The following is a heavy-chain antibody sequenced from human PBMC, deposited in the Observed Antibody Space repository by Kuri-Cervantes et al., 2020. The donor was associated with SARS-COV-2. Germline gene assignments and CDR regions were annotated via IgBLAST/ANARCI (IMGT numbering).Heavy chain of an antibody. D-gene: IGHD3-22*01. V-gene: IGHV3-33*05. CDR1: GFTLSGYG. CDR3: ARDFDTTGYYWYFDL. J-gene: IGHJ2*01. Sequence: GESLKISCAASGFTLSGYGIHWVRQAPGKGLEWVAATSADRTKEYYLDSVKGRFAISRDNSKNTVYLQINSLRAEDTAVYYCARDFDTTGYYWYFDLWGRGTLVTVSS. CDR2: TSADRTKE.